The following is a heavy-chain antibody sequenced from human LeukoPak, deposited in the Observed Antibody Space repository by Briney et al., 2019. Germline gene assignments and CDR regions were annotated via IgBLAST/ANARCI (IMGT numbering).Heavy chain of an antibody. CDR1: GDSISSGGYS. CDR2: IHDSGST. D-gene: IGHD6-13*01. J-gene: IGHJ5*02. Sequence: SETLSLTCAVSGDSISSGGYSWSWIRQTPGKGLEWIAYIHDSGSTYNNPSLKTRLSISIDTSKNQFSLKLNSVTAADTAVYYCARVVGAAGNNWFDPWGQGTLVTVSS. V-gene: IGHV4-30-4*07. CDR3: ARVVGAAGNNWFDP.